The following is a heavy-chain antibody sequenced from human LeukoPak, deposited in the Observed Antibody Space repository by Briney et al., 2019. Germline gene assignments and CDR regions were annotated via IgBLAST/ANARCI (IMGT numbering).Heavy chain of an antibody. D-gene: IGHD5/OR15-5a*01. CDR2: IRNKANSYTT. CDR1: GFTFIDHY. V-gene: IGHV3-72*01. J-gene: IGHJ4*02. Sequence: GGSLRLSCGASGFTFIDHYMDWARQAPGKGLEWIGRIRNKANSYTTEYAASVKGRFTVSRDDSKNSLFLQMNSLESEDTAVSYCARRNSVTQGLDNGAQGTLVTVSS. CDR3: ARRNSVTQGLDN.